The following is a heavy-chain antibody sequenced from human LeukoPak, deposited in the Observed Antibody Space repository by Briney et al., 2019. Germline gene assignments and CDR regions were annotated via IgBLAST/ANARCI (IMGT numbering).Heavy chain of an antibody. Sequence: PLASVKVSCKASGYTFTSYGSSWVRQAPGQGLEGMGWISAYNGNTNNAQNLQGRVTMTPDTSTSTAYMELRSLRSGDTAVYYCARDNDLWSGYSLVYGMVVWGQGTTVTVSS. J-gene: IGHJ6*02. CDR1: GYTFTSYG. CDR2: ISAYNGNT. V-gene: IGHV1-18*01. D-gene: IGHD3-3*01. CDR3: ARDNDLWSGYSLVYGMVV.